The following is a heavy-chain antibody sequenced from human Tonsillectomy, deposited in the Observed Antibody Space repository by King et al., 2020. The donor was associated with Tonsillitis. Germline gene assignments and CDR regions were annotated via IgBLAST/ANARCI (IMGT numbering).Heavy chain of an antibody. CDR2: VSNSVGVT. J-gene: IGHJ4*02. CDR3: AKAMVVTGLLDS. Sequence: VQLVESGGGLVQPGGSLRLSCAASGFSFSGYAMSWVRQAPGKGLEWVSGVSNSVGVTYYADSGKGRFTISRDNSKNTLYLQMNSLRAEDTALYYCAKAMVVTGLLDSWGQGTLVTVSS. D-gene: IGHD2-21*02. V-gene: IGHV3-23*04. CDR1: GFSFSGYA.